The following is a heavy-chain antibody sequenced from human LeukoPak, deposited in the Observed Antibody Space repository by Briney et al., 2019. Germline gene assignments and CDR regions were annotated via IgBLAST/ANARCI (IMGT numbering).Heavy chain of an antibody. V-gene: IGHV4-34*01. CDR3: ARGGVVPAINWFDP. D-gene: IGHD2-2*01. CDR1: GGSFSGYF. Sequence: SETLSLTCAVYGGSFSGYFWSWIRQPPGKGLEWIGEINHSGSTNYNPSLKSRVTISVDTSKNQFSLKLSSVTAADTAVYYCARGGVVPAINWFDPWGQGTLVTVSS. J-gene: IGHJ5*02. CDR2: INHSGST.